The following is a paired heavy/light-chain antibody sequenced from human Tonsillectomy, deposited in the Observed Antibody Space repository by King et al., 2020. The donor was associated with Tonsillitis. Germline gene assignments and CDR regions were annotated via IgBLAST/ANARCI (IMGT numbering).Light chain of an antibody. J-gene: IGLJ2*01. CDR1: KLRDEF. CDR3: QAWDRSTVV. Sequence: SFELTQPPSVSVSPGQTAIISCSGDKLRDEFASWYQQRSGQSPLLIIYQNTKRPTGVPERFSGSTSGNTATLTISGTQAMDEADYYCQAWDRSTVVFGGGTKLTVL. V-gene: IGLV3-1*01. CDR2: QNT.
Heavy chain of an antibody. J-gene: IGHJ4*02. Sequence: EVQLIESGGGIVQPGGSLRLSCAASGFTFSNYWMDWVRQAPGKGLVWVARILIDGTSTYADSVKGRFTISRDNAENTLYLQMNNLRAEDTAVYFCARDVFGGDLNWGQGTLVRVSS. V-gene: IGHV3-74*01. CDR2: ILIDGTS. CDR1: GFTFSNYW. D-gene: IGHD2-21*02. CDR3: ARDVFGGDLN.